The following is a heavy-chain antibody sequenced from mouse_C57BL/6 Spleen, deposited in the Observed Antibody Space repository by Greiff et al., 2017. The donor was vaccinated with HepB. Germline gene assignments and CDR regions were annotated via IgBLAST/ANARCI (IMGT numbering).Heavy chain of an antibody. CDR3: ARVPHYYGSSYGWYFDV. CDR2: INYDGSST. CDR1: GFTFSDYY. Sequence: EVKVEESEGGLVQPGSSMKLSCTASGFTFSDYYMAWVRQVPEKGLEWVANINYDGSSTYYLDSLKSRFIISRDNAKNILYLQMSRLKSEDTATYYCARVPHYYGSSYGWYFDVWGTGTTVTVSS. J-gene: IGHJ1*03. V-gene: IGHV5-16*01. D-gene: IGHD1-1*01.